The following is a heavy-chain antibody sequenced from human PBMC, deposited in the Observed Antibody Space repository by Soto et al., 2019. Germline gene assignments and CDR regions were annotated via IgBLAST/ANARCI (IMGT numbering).Heavy chain of an antibody. Sequence: GCLLLSCSASGLTFSDYYMSWIRQAPGKGLEWVSYISSSSGYTNYADSVKGRFTISRDNAKNSLYLQMNSLRAEDTAVYYCAKDYGRLDYWGQGTLVSVYS. CDR2: ISSSSGYT. V-gene: IGHV3-11*06. CDR1: GLTFSDYY. CDR3: AKDYGRLDY. D-gene: IGHD4-17*01. J-gene: IGHJ4*02.